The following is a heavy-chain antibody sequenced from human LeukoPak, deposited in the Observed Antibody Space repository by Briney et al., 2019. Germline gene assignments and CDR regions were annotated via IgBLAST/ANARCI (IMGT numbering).Heavy chain of an antibody. V-gene: IGHV1-24*01. CDR3: ATADCSGGSCYFDY. Sequence: ASVKVSCTVSGYTLTELSMHWVRQAPGKGLEWMGGFDPEDGETIYAQKFQGRVTMTEDTSTDTAYMELSSLRSEDTAVYYCATADCSGGSCYFDYWGQGTLVTVSS. CDR2: FDPEDGET. J-gene: IGHJ4*02. D-gene: IGHD2-15*01. CDR1: GYTLTELS.